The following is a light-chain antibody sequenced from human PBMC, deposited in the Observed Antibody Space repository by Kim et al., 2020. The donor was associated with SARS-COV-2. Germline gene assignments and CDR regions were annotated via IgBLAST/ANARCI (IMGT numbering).Light chain of an antibody. V-gene: IGKV1-39*01. CDR3: QHSYSTPRT. CDR1: QTNSSY. Sequence: ASVGDRVTITCRASQTNSSYLNWYQQKPGKAPNLLIYAASSLQSGVPSRFSGSGSGTDFTLTISSLQPEDFATYYCQHSYSTPRTFGQGTKVDIK. CDR2: AAS. J-gene: IGKJ1*01.